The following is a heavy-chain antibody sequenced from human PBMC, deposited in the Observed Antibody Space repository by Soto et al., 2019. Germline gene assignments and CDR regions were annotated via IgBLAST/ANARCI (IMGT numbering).Heavy chain of an antibody. CDR1: GFTFRNYY. D-gene: IGHD2-2*01. Sequence: EVQLVESGGALVQPGGSLRLSCEASGFTFRNYYMHWVRQAPGKGLMWVARIDGNGKNSVYADSVKSRFTVSRDNARNTLFLQMDRLAAEDTAVYYCAREQYTLNYAGYWGQGTQVTVS. CDR2: IDGNGKNS. J-gene: IGHJ1*01. CDR3: AREQYTLNYAGY. V-gene: IGHV3-74*01.